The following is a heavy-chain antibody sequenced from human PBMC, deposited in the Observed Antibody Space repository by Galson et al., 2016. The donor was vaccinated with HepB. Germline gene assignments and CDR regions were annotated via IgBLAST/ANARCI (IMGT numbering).Heavy chain of an antibody. CDR1: GFTFSTYG. CDR3: AKGRWDFDS. CDR2: ISYDGKSQ. Sequence: SLRLSCAASGFTFSTYGMHWVRQAPGKGLEWVALISYDGKSQYYADSVKGRFTISRDNSKNTLYLQMHSLRGEDTAVYYCAKGRWDFDSWGKGTRVTVSS. D-gene: IGHD5-24*01. J-gene: IGHJ4*01. V-gene: IGHV3-30*18.